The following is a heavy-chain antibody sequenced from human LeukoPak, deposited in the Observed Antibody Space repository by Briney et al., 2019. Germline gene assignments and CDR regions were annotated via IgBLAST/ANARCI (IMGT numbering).Heavy chain of an antibody. D-gene: IGHD5-12*01. CDR2: ISSSSSYI. CDR3: ARAYSGFWAHFDY. CDR1: GFTFSIYW. Sequence: GGSLRLSCAASGFTFSIYWMTWVRQAPGKGLEWVSSISSSSSYIYYADSVKGRFTISRDNAKNSLYLQMNSLRAEDTAVYYCARAYSGFWAHFDYWGQGTLVTVSS. V-gene: IGHV3-21*01. J-gene: IGHJ4*02.